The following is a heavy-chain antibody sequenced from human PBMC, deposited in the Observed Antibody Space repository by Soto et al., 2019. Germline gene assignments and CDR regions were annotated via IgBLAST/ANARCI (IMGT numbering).Heavy chain of an antibody. J-gene: IGHJ3*02. CDR1: GYIFTGYY. Sequence: GAGVKVSCKASGYIFTGYYIQWVRQAAGQGREWMGWINTKTGGTKYAQKFQGRGTMTSDTTINTAYMEVSRLRSDHTAVYYCATDKVAFDMWRQGTMVTVSS. CDR2: INTKTGGT. CDR3: ATDKVAFDM. V-gene: IGHV1-2*02. D-gene: IGHD3-9*01.